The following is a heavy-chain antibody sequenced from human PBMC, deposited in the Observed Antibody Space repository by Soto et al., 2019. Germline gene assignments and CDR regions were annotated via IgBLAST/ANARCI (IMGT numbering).Heavy chain of an antibody. CDR3: ANYRFAGSNAAGACEL. V-gene: IGHV3-23*01. J-gene: IGHJ3*01. CDR1: GFTFSDHA. CDR2: VRGDFVTT. Sequence: EVQLLESGGGLVQPGGSLRLSCATSGFTFSDHAMHWVRQAPGEGLEWVSGVRGDFVTTPYADSVKGRFTISRDNSRNTLCLQMKGLRAEDTAIYYRANYRFAGSNAAGACELWGQGTMVTVSS. D-gene: IGHD1-26*01.